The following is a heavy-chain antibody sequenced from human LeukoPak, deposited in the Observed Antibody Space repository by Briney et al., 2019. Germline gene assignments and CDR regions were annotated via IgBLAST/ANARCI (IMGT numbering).Heavy chain of an antibody. V-gene: IGHV4-30-4*08. D-gene: IGHD6-19*01. Sequence: SETLSLTCTVSGGSISRGDYYWSWIRQPPGKGLEWIGYVYYSGSTYYNPSLKSRVTISVDTSKNQFSLKLSSVTAADTAVYYCQGYSSGWSVFGYAFDIWGQGTMVTVSS. CDR1: GGSISRGDYY. J-gene: IGHJ3*02. CDR2: VYYSGST. CDR3: QGYSSGWSVFGYAFDI.